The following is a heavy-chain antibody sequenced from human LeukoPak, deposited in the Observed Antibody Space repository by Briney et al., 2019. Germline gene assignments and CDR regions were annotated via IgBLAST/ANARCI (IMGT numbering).Heavy chain of an antibody. CDR3: ARGAQLRYFDWLLFG. Sequence: GASVKVSCKASGGTFSSYTISWVRQAPGQRLEWMGGIIPIFGTANYAQKFQGRVTITTDESTSTAYMELSSLRSEDTAVYYCARGAQLRYFDWLLFGWGQGTLVTVSS. D-gene: IGHD3-9*01. CDR1: GGTFSSYT. CDR2: IIPIFGTA. V-gene: IGHV1-69*05. J-gene: IGHJ4*02.